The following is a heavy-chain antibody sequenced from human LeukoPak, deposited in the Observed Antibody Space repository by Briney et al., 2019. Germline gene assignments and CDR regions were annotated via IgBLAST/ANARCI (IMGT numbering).Heavy chain of an antibody. D-gene: IGHD3-22*01. CDR2: IRYDGSNK. J-gene: IGHJ4*02. CDR3: ARGSPLFYYDSSGYYDFDY. CDR1: GFTFSSYG. V-gene: IGHV3-30*02. Sequence: GGSLRLSCAASGFTFSSYGMHWVRQAPGKGLEWVAFIRYDGSNKYYADSVKGRFTISRDNSKNTLYLQMNSLRAEDTAVYYCARGSPLFYYDSSGYYDFDYWGQGTLVTVSS.